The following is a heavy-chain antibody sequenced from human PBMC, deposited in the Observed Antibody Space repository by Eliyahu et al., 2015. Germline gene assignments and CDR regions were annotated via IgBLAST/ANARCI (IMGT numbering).Heavy chain of an antibody. D-gene: IGHD3-22*01. Sequence: EVQLVQSGAEVXKPGESLXXSCXGSGYXFTSXWXSWVRQMPGKGLEWMGRIDPSDSYTNYSPSFQGHVTISADKSISTAYLQWSSLKASDTAMYYCARFGYYYDSSGYYHHDFDAFDIWGQGTMVTVSS. CDR2: IDPSDSYT. CDR1: GYXFTSXW. CDR3: ARFGYYYDSSGYYHHDFDAFDI. J-gene: IGHJ3*02. V-gene: IGHV5-10-1*03.